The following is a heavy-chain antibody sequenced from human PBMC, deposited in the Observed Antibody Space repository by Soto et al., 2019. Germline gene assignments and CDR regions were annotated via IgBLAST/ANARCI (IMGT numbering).Heavy chain of an antibody. CDR3: ARDLGGDTDL. CDR2: VSYDGSNK. Sequence: QVQLVESGGGVVQPGRSLRLSCAASGFTFSTYTMHWVRQAPGKGLEWVALVSYDGSNKYYEDSVKGRFTISRDNTKNTLYLQMNSLRAEDTAMYYCARDLGGDTDLWGRGTLVTVSS. D-gene: IGHD4-17*01. J-gene: IGHJ2*01. CDR1: GFTFSTYT. V-gene: IGHV3-30-3*01.